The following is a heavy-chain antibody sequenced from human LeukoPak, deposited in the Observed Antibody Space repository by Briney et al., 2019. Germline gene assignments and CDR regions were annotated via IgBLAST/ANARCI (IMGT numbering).Heavy chain of an antibody. J-gene: IGHJ4*02. V-gene: IGHV3-74*01. Sequence: GGSLRLSCAASGFTFSSYWMRWVRQAPGKGLVWVSRINTDGTSTTNADSVKGRFTISRHNAKNTVYLQMNSLRVEDTAVYYCTRDCGTSGCDYWGQGTLVTVSS. CDR3: TRDCGTSGCDY. CDR2: INTDGTST. CDR1: GFTFSSYW. D-gene: IGHD5-12*01.